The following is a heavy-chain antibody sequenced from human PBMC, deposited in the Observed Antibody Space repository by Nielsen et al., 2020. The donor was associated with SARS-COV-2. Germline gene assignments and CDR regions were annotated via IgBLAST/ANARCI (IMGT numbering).Heavy chain of an antibody. CDR3: ARDHCSIAAAGTPDY. CDR1: GYTFTSYY. V-gene: IGHV1-46*01. CDR2: INPSGGST. J-gene: IGHJ4*02. D-gene: IGHD6-13*01. Sequence: ASVKVSCKASGYTFTSYYMHWVRQAPGQGLEWMGIINPSGGSTSYAQKFQGRVTMTRDTSTSTVYMELSSLRSEDTAVYYCARDHCSIAAAGTPDYWGQGTLVTVSS.